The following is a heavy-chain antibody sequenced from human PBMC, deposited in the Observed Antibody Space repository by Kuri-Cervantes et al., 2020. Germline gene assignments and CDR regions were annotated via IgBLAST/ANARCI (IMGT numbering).Heavy chain of an antibody. CDR2: IYTSGST. CDR1: GGSISSYY. D-gene: IGHD2-15*01. Sequence: ESLKISCTVSGGSISSYYWSWIRQPAGKGLEWIGRIYTSGSTNYNPSLKSRVTMSVDTSKNQFSLKLSSVTAADTAVYYCARGNLVCSGGSCYSGPVDYWGQGTLVTVSS. CDR3: ARGNLVCSGGSCYSGPVDY. V-gene: IGHV4-4*07. J-gene: IGHJ4*02.